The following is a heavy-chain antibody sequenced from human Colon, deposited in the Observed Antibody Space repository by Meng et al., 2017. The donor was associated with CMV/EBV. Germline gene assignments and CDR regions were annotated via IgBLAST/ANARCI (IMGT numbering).Heavy chain of an antibody. CDR3: ARGGGYCSGGSCYYYYYGMDV. CDR1: GFTFSSYS. J-gene: IGHJ6*02. CDR2: ISSSSSYI. V-gene: IGHV3-21*01. Sequence: GGSLRLSCAASGFTFSSYSMNCVRQAPGKGLEWVSSISSSSSYIYYADSVKGRFTISRDNAKNSLYLQMNSLRAEDTAVYYCARGGGYCSGGSCYYYYYGMDVWGQGTTVTVSS. D-gene: IGHD2-15*01.